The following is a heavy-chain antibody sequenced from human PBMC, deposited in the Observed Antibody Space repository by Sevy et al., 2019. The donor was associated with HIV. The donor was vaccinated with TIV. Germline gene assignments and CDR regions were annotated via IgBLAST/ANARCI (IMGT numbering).Heavy chain of an antibody. V-gene: IGHV3-21*06. CDR2: ISSSSSYI. J-gene: IGHJ6*03. Sequence: GGSLRLSCTASGFTFSSYSMNWVRQAPGKGLEWVSSISSSSSYIYYADSVKGRFTISRDNAKNSLYLQMNSLRAEDTAVYYCARADDCSSTSCKYDRTYYYYYYMDVWGKRTTVTVSS. CDR3: ARADDCSSTSCKYDRTYYYYYYMDV. CDR1: GFTFSSYS. D-gene: IGHD2-2*01.